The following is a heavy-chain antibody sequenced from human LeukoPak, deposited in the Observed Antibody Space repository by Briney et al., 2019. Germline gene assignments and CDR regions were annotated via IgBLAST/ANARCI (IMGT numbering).Heavy chain of an antibody. V-gene: IGHV4-39*02. CDR1: GGSISSSSYY. CDR2: IYYSGST. Sequence: SETLSLTCTVSGGSISSSSYYWGWIRQPPGKGLEWIGSIYYSGSTYYNPSLKSRVTISVDTSKNQFSLKLSSVTAADTAVYYCAREYSSGWYVLDYWGQGTLVTVSS. J-gene: IGHJ4*02. D-gene: IGHD6-19*01. CDR3: AREYSSGWYVLDY.